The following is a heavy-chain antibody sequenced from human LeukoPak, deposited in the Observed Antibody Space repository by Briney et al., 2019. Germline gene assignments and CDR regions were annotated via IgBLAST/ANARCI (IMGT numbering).Heavy chain of an antibody. CDR2: IWYDGSNK. CDR3: AKDLGGYDSLYFGY. J-gene: IGHJ4*02. D-gene: IGHD5-12*01. Sequence: PGGSLRLSCAASGFTFSSYGMHWVRQAPGKGLEWVAVIWYDGSNKYYADSVKGRFTISRDNSKNTLYLQMNSLRAEDTAVYYCAKDLGGYDSLYFGYWGQGTLVTVSS. CDR1: GFTFSSYG. V-gene: IGHV3-33*06.